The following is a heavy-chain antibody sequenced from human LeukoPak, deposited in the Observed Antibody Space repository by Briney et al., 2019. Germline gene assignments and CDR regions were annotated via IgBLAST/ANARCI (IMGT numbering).Heavy chain of an antibody. CDR1: GYTFTGYY. V-gene: IGHV1-2*02. J-gene: IGHJ5*02. D-gene: IGHD3-22*01. CDR2: INPNSGGT. Sequence: ASVKVSCKASGYTFTGYYMHWVRQAPGQGLEWMGWINPNSGGTNYAQKFQGRVTMTRDTSISTAYMELSRLRSDDTAVYYCARDMGITMIGVVITRASWFDPWGQGTLVTVSS. CDR3: ARDMGITMIGVVITRASWFDP.